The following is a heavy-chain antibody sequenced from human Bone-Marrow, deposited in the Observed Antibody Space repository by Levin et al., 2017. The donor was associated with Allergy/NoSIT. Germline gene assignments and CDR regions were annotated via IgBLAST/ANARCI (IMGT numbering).Heavy chain of an antibody. CDR1: GFTFTSSA. CDR2: IVVGSGNT. J-gene: IGHJ5*02. CDR3: AAGDSYRNWFDP. V-gene: IGHV1-58*01. Sequence: TGGSLRLSCKASGFTFTSSAVQWVRQARGQRLEWIGWIVVGSGNTNYAQKFQERVTITRDMSTSTAYMELSSLRSEDTAVYYCAAGDSYRNWFDPWGQGTLVTVSS. D-gene: IGHD5-18*01.